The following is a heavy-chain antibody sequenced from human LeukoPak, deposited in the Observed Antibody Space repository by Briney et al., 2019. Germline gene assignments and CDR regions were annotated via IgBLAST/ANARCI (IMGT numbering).Heavy chain of an antibody. V-gene: IGHV3-23*01. CDR2: ISSSGGST. CDR3: AKDIDYGDYVVS. CDR1: GFTFSGYA. Sequence: GGSLRLSCAASGFTFSGYAMSWVRQAPGKGLEWVSAISSSGGSTYYADSVKGRFTISRDNSKNTLYLQMNSLRAEDTAVYYCAKDIDYGDYVVSWGQGTLVTVSS. D-gene: IGHD4-17*01. J-gene: IGHJ4*02.